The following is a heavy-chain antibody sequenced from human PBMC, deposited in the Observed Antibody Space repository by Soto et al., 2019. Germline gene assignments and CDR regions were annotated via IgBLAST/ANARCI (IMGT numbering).Heavy chain of an antibody. V-gene: IGHV4-59*01. CDR2: IYYSGST. CDR1: GGSISSYY. Sequence: SETLSLTCTVSGGSISSYYWSWIRQPPGKGLEWIGYIYYSGSTNYNPSLKSRITTSVDTSKNQFFLKLSPVTAADTAVYYCARARGGYDGLDYFDYWGPGTAVTVSS. J-gene: IGHJ4*02. CDR3: ARARGGYDGLDYFDY. D-gene: IGHD3-16*01.